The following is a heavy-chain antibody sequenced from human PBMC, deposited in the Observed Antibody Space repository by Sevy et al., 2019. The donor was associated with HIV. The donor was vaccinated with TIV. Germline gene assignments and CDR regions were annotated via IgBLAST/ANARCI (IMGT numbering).Heavy chain of an antibody. J-gene: IGHJ5*02. CDR1: GYSVSSGYY. V-gene: IGHV4-38-2*02. CDR2: IYPSGSP. CDR3: ARDRGTPGGWFDP. Sequence: SETLSLTCAVSGYSVSSGYYWGWIRQPPGKGLEWLGTIYPSGSPYYSPSFKSRVTISVDTSKNQFSLKLSSVTAADTAVYYCARDRGTPGGWFDPWAQGTLVTVSS. D-gene: IGHD3-16*01.